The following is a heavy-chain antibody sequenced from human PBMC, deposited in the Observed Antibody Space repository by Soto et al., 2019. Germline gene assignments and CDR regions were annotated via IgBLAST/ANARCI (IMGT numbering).Heavy chain of an antibody. Sequence: SETLSLTCTVSGGSISSGGYYWSWIRQHPGKGLEWIGYIYYSGSTYYNPSLKSRVTISVDTSKNQFSLKLSSVTAADTAVYYCARESNNCSGGSCYSGAFDIWGQGTMVTVSS. J-gene: IGHJ3*02. V-gene: IGHV4-31*03. CDR3: ARESNNCSGGSCYSGAFDI. D-gene: IGHD2-15*01. CDR2: IYYSGST. CDR1: GGSISSGGYY.